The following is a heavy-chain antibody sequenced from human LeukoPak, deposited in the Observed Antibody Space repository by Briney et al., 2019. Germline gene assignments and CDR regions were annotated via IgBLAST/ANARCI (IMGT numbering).Heavy chain of an antibody. CDR1: GISLSNIY. V-gene: IGHV3-66*01. Sequence: GGSLRLSCAASGISLSNIYMTWGRHAPGKGLACVSVISVGGTTSYIDSVGGRFTISRDSAKNMLYLQMNDVSAEDTALYYCAGAPETGHWGQGTLVTVSS. J-gene: IGHJ4*02. CDR2: ISVGGTT. CDR3: AGAPETGH.